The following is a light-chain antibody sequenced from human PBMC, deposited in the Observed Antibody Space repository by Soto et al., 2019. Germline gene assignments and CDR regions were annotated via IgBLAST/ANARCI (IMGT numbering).Light chain of an antibody. Sequence: QSVLTQPASVSGSPGQSIAISCTGTSSDVGTYDYVSWFQQHPGKAPELMIFDVSNRPSGVSDRFSGSKSGSTASLTISGLQAEDEADYYCSSYTTSNTYVFGNGTKVT. CDR3: SSYTTSNTYV. J-gene: IGLJ1*01. V-gene: IGLV2-14*01. CDR1: SSDVGTYDY. CDR2: DVS.